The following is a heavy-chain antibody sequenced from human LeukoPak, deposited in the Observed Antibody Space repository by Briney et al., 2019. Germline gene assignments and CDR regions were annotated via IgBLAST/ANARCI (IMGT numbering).Heavy chain of an antibody. D-gene: IGHD1-1*01. CDR1: GGSISGYY. CDR2: IYTSGST. CDR3: ARDGTTGTTNFAFDI. J-gene: IGHJ3*02. V-gene: IGHV4-4*07. Sequence: SETLSLTCTVSGGSISGYYWSWIRQPAGKGLEWIGRIYTSGSTNYNPSLKSRVTISVDTSKNQFSLKLSSVTAADTAVYYCARDGTTGTTNFAFDIWGQGTMVTVSS.